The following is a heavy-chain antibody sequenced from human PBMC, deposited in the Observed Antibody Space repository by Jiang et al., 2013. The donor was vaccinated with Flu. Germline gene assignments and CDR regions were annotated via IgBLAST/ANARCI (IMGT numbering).Heavy chain of an antibody. CDR1: GFSLSTSGMC. J-gene: IGHJ6*02. CDR2: IDWDDDK. D-gene: IGHD3-10*01. CDR3: ARILGESYNNYGAYYYHGMDV. Sequence: KPTQTLTLTCTFSGFSLSTSGMCVSWIRQPPGKALEWLARIDWDDDKYYTTSLKTRLTISKDTSKNQVVLTMTNMDPVDTATYYCARILGESYNNYGAYYYHGMDVVGPRDHGHRLL. V-gene: IGHV2-70*11.